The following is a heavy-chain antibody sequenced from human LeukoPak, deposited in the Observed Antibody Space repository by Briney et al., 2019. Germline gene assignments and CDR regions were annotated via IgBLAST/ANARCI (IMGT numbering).Heavy chain of an antibody. Sequence: PGRSLRLSCAASGFTFSNYGMHWVRQAPGKGLEWVAVIWYDGSNKYYADSVKGRFTISRDNSKNTLCLQMNSLRAEDTAVYYCARAPMSYDSSGFGGAFDIWGQGTMVTVSS. CDR3: ARAPMSYDSSGFGGAFDI. J-gene: IGHJ3*02. CDR1: GFTFSNYG. D-gene: IGHD3-22*01. V-gene: IGHV3-33*01. CDR2: IWYDGSNK.